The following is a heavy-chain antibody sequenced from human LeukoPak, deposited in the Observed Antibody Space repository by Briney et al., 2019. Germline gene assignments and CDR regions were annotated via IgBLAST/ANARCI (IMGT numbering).Heavy chain of an antibody. CDR2: IWPDDPER. D-gene: IGHD6-19*01. Sequence: GESLQISCEGSGYDFASYWIGWVRQKPGKGLELMGIIWPDDPERRYSPSFQGQVTISADKSVRIVYLQWTSLKASDTATYYCARHNGRRSNGWNGAFDIWGQGTMVTVSS. J-gene: IGHJ3*02. CDR3: ARHNGRRSNGWNGAFDI. CDR1: GYDFASYW. V-gene: IGHV5-51*01.